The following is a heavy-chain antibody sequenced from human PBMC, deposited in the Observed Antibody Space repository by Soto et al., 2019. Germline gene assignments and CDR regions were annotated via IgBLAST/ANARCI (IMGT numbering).Heavy chain of an antibody. D-gene: IGHD6-13*01. J-gene: IGHJ4*02. CDR3: ARPRGPRQQVTPSIDY. V-gene: IGHV4-30-4*01. Sequence: SETLSLTCTVSGGSISSGDYYWSWIRQPPGKGLEWIGYIYYSGRTYYNPSLKSRVTISVDTSKNQFSLKLSSVTAADTAVYYCARPRGPRQQVTPSIDYGGQGTLDTV. CDR2: IYYSGRT. CDR1: GGSISSGDYY.